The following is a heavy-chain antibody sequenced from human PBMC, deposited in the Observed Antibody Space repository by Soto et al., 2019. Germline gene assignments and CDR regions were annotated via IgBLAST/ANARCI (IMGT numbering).Heavy chain of an antibody. CDR3: ARDSSDWYGFDY. J-gene: IGHJ4*02. D-gene: IGHD6-19*01. V-gene: IGHV2-5*02. CDR1: GFSLSTSGVA. Sequence: QITLKESGPTLVKPTQTLTLTCTFSGFSLSTSGVAVGRIRQPPGKALEWLALIYWDDDKRYSPSLKSRLTITKDTSKNQVVLTMTNMDPVDTATYYCARDSSDWYGFDYWGQGTLVTVSS. CDR2: IYWDDDK.